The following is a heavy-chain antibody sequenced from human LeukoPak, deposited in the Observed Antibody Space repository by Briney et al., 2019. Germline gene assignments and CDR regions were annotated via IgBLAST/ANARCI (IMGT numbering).Heavy chain of an antibody. CDR2: FYHGGST. V-gene: IGHV4-39*07. CDR1: GGSISSYY. J-gene: IGHJ3*02. Sequence: PSETLSLTCTVSGGSISSYYWDWIRQPPGKGLEWIGTFYHGGSTYYNPSLKSRVTISVDTSKNQFSLKLSSVTAADTAVYYCARSDGYGLVGIWGQGTMVTVSS. CDR3: ARSDGYGLVGI. D-gene: IGHD3-10*01.